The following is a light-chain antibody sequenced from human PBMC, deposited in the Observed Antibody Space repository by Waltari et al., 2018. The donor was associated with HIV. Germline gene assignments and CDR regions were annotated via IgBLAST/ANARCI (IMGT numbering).Light chain of an antibody. V-gene: IGKV1-6*01. J-gene: IGKJ1*01. Sequence: AIQLTQSPSSLSASVGDRVTITCRASQAIRTDLGWYQQKPGEAPKLLIYAASNLQGGVPSRFSGSGSGADFTLTISNLQPEDFATYYCLQDFFHPRTFGQGTKVE. CDR3: LQDFFHPRT. CDR2: AAS. CDR1: QAIRTD.